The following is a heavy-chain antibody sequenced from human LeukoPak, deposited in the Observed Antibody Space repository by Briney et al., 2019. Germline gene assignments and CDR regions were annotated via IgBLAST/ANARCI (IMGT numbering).Heavy chain of an antibody. D-gene: IGHD3-22*01. J-gene: IGHJ3*02. V-gene: IGHV1-18*01. CDR1: GYTFTSYG. Sequence: ASVEVSCKASGYTFTSYGISWVRQAPGQGLEWMGWISAYNGNTNYAQKLQGRVTMTTDASTSTAYMELRSLRSDDTAVYYCASRRYDSSGYYSAEGAFDNWGQGTMVTVSS. CDR3: ASRRYDSSGYYSAEGAFDN. CDR2: ISAYNGNT.